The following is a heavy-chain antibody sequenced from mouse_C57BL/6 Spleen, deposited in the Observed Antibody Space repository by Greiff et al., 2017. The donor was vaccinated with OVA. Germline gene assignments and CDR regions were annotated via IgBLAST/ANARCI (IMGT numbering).Heavy chain of an antibody. CDR3: ARSHYGSSYYAMDY. D-gene: IGHD1-1*01. J-gene: IGHJ4*01. CDR2: IDPSDSYT. V-gene: IGHV1-50*01. CDR1: GYTFTSYW. Sequence: QVQLQQPGAELVKPGASVKLSCKASGYTFTSYWMQWVKQRPGQGLEWIGEIDPSDSYTNYNQKFKGKATLTVDTSSSTAYMQLSSLTSDDSAVYYCARSHYGSSYYAMDYWGQGTSVTVSS.